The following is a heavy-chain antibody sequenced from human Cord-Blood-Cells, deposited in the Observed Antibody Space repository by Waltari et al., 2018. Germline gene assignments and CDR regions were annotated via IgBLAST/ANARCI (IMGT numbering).Heavy chain of an antibody. V-gene: IGHV3-21*01. CDR2: ISSSSSYI. CDR3: ARVIGTAMVDY. J-gene: IGHJ4*02. Sequence: EVQLVESGGGLVKPGGSLRLSCAASGFTFSSHRMNWVRQAPGKGLEWVSSISSSSSYIYYADSVKGRFTISRDNAKNSLYLQMNSLRAEDTAVYYCARVIGTAMVDYWGQGTLVTVSS. D-gene: IGHD5-18*01. CDR1: GFTFSSHR.